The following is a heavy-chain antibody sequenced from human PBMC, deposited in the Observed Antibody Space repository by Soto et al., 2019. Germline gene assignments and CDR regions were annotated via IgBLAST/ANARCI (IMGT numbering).Heavy chain of an antibody. CDR3: ARGRATTNTIFGVVTSLYYYYYGMDV. CDR1: GYTFTSYD. CDR2: MNPNSGNT. J-gene: IGHJ6*02. V-gene: IGHV1-8*01. Sequence: ASVKVSCKASGYTFTSYDINWVRQATGQGLEWMGWMNPNSGNTGYAQKFQGRVTMTRNTSISTAYMELSSLRSEDTAVYYCARGRATTNTIFGVVTSLYYYYYGMDVWGQGATVTVSS. D-gene: IGHD3-3*01.